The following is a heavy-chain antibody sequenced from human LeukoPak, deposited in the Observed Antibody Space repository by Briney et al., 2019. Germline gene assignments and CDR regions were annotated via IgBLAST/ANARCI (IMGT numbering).Heavy chain of an antibody. CDR3: AKRDNSAWYTLDY. D-gene: IGHD6-19*01. Sequence: GGSLRLSCAASGFAFSAHAMSWVRQAPGKGLEWVSSISYDTTGTYYADSVKGRFTISRDNSRNTLFLQMSSLRAEDTAVYYCAKRDNSAWYTLDYWGQGTLVTVSS. CDR2: ISYDTTGT. CDR1: GFAFSAHA. V-gene: IGHV3-23*01. J-gene: IGHJ4*02.